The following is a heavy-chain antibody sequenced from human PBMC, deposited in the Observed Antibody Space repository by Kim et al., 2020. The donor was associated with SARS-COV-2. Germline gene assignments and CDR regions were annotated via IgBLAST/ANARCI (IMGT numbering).Heavy chain of an antibody. Sequence: NPSLKNRLTITKDTSKNQVVLTMTNMDPVDTATYYCAHRRPGPFGGDFDYWGQGTLVTVSS. CDR3: AHRRPGPFGGDFDY. V-gene: IGHV2-5*01. J-gene: IGHJ4*02. D-gene: IGHD3-10*01.